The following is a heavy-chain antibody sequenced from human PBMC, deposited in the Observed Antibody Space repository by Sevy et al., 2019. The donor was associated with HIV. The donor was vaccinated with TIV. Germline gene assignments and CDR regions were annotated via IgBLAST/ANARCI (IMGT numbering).Heavy chain of an antibody. Sequence: GGSLRLSCAASGFTFSSYGMHWVRQAPGKGLEWVAAIWYDGSNKYYADSVKGRFTISRDNSKNTLYLQMNSLRAEDTAVYYCARDAAYIVVVPAAGYYGMDVWGQGTTVTVSS. CDR1: GFTFSSYG. V-gene: IGHV3-33*01. D-gene: IGHD2-2*01. CDR2: IWYDGSNK. J-gene: IGHJ6*02. CDR3: ARDAAYIVVVPAAGYYGMDV.